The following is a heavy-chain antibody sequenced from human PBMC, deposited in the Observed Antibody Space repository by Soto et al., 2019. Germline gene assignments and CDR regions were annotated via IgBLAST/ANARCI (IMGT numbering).Heavy chain of an antibody. CDR2: ISVHNGNT. CDR3: ARDRDCGSCGSCYPEWYFDL. D-gene: IGHD2-15*01. Sequence: QVQLVQSGAEVKKPGASVKVSCKASGYTFPNFGIAWVRQAPGQGLEWMGWISVHNGNTDYAQKLLGRVTMTTDTSTTTAYMELRGLTSDDTAVYFCARDRDCGSCGSCYPEWYFDLWGPGTLVTVSS. CDR1: GYTFPNFG. J-gene: IGHJ2*01. V-gene: IGHV1-18*01.